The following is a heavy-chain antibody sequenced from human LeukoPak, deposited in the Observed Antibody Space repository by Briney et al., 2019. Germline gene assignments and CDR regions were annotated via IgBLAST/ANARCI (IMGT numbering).Heavy chain of an antibody. V-gene: IGHV3-21*01. J-gene: IGHJ6*03. Sequence: PGGSLRLSCAASGFTFSSYSMNWVRQAPGKGLEWVSSISSSSRYIYYADSVKGRFTISRDNAKNSLYLQMNSLRAEDTAVYYCARAQDYDYVWGSYLSDYYYMDVWGKGTTVTVSS. CDR3: ARAQDYDYVWGSYLSDYYYMDV. CDR1: GFTFSSYS. CDR2: ISSSSRYI. D-gene: IGHD3-16*01.